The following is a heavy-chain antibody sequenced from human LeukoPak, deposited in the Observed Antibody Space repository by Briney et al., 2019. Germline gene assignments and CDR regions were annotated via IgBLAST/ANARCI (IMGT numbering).Heavy chain of an antibody. D-gene: IGHD3-10*01. CDR2: ISYDGSNK. CDR3: ARDRGVASVAFDI. J-gene: IGHJ3*02. CDR1: GFTFSSYA. Sequence: PGGSLRLSCAASGFTFSSYAMHWVRQAPGKGLEWVAVISYDGSNKYYADSVKGRFTISRDNSKNTLYLQMNSLRAEDTAVYYCARDRGVASVAFDIWGQGTTVTVSS. V-gene: IGHV3-30-3*01.